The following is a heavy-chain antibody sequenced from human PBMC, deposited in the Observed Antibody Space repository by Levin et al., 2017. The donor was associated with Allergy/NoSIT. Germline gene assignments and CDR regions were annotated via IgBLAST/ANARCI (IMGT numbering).Heavy chain of an antibody. D-gene: IGHD6-13*01. J-gene: IGHJ4*02. CDR2: ISYDGSNK. CDR1: GFTFSSYG. CDR3: AKRGGRYSSSWGYYFDY. Sequence: GGSLRLSCAASGFTFSSYGMHWVRQAPGKGLEWVAVISYDGSNKYYADSVKGRFTISRDNSKNTLYLQMNSLRAEDTAVYYCAKRGGRYSSSWGYYFDYWGQGTLVTVSS. V-gene: IGHV3-30*18.